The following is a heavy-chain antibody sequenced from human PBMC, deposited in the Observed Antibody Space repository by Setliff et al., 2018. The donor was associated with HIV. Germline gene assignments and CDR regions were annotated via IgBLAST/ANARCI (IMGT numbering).Heavy chain of an antibody. CDR1: GGSFSGYY. D-gene: IGHD5-18*01. CDR2: INHSGGT. J-gene: IGHJ1*01. V-gene: IGHV4-34*01. CDR3: ARGGYSYGFGRHRAYFQY. Sequence: SETLSLTCAVYGGSFSGYYWSWIRQPPGKGLEWTGEINHSGGTNYNPSLKSRVTMSVDTSKNQFSLKLSSVTAADTAVFYCARGGYSYGFGRHRAYFQYWGQGTQVTVSS.